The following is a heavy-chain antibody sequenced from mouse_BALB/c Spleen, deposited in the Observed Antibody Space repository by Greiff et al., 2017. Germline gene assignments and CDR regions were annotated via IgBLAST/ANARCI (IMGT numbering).Heavy chain of an antibody. Sequence: QVQLQQSGPGLVQPSQSLSITCTVSGFSLTSYGVHWVRQSPGKGLEWLGVIWSGGSTDYNAAFISRLSISKDNSKSQVFFKMNSLQANDTAIYYCARIRDGYYLYYAMDYWGQGTSVTVSS. D-gene: IGHD2-3*01. V-gene: IGHV2-2*02. CDR1: GFSLTSYG. CDR3: ARIRDGYYLYYAMDY. J-gene: IGHJ4*01. CDR2: IWSGGST.